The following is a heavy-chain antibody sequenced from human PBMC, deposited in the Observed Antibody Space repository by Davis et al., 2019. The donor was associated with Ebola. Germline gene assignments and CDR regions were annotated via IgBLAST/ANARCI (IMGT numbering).Heavy chain of an antibody. CDR2: MNPNSGNT. V-gene: IGHV1-8*01. CDR3: ARGAVVVPAAIRYYYYYYYMDV. CDR1: GYTFTSYD. J-gene: IGHJ6*03. D-gene: IGHD2-2*01. Sequence: ASVKVSCKASGYTFTSYDINWVRQAPGQGLEWMGWMNPNSGNTGYAQKFQGRITMTRNTSISTAYMELSSLRSEDTAVYYCARGAVVVPAAIRYYYYYYYMDVWGKGTTVTVSS.